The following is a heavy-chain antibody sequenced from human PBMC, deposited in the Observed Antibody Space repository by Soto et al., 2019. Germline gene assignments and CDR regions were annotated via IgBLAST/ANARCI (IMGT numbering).Heavy chain of an antibody. CDR2: INHSGST. Sequence: SETLSLTCAVYGGSFSGYYWSWIRQPPGKGLEWIGEINHSGSTNYNPSLKSRVTISVDTSKNQFSLKLSSVTAADTAVYYCARFPYSSSWDFDYWGQGTLVTVSS. V-gene: IGHV4-34*01. D-gene: IGHD6-13*01. J-gene: IGHJ4*02. CDR1: GGSFSGYY. CDR3: ARFPYSSSWDFDY.